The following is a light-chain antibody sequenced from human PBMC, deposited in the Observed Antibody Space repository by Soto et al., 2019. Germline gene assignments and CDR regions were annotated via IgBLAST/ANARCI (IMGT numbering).Light chain of an antibody. CDR1: QSISSY. J-gene: IGKJ1*01. CDR3: QQYNSYSRT. V-gene: IGKV1-5*03. Sequence: DIQMTQSPSTLSASAGDRVTITCRASQSISSYLAWYQQKPGKAPKLLIYKASSLESGVPSRFSGSGSGTEFTLTISSLQPDDFAAYYCQQYNSYSRTFGQGTKVEIK. CDR2: KAS.